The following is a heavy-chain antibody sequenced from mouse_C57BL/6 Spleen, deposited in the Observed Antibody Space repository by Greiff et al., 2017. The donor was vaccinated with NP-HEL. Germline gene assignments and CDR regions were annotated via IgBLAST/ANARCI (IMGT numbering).Heavy chain of an antibody. CDR1: GFTFSSYA. Sequence: EVMLVESGGGLVKPGGSLKLSCAASGFTFSSYAMSWVRQTPEKRLEWVATISDGGSYTYYPDNVKGRFTISRDNAKNNLYLQMSHLKSEDTAMYYCARSDTDGGAWFAYWGQGTLVTVSA. CDR3: ARSDTDGGAWFAY. V-gene: IGHV5-4*03. D-gene: IGHD3-3*01. J-gene: IGHJ3*01. CDR2: ISDGGSYT.